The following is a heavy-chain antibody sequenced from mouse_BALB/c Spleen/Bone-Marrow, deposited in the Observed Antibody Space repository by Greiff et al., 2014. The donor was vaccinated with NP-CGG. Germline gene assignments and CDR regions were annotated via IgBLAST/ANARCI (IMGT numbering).Heavy chain of an antibody. Sequence: VQLQQSGPELVKPGASVKIPCKASGYTFTDYNMDWVKQSHGKSLEWIGDINPNSGGTIYNQKFKGKATLTVDKSSSTAYMELRSLTSEDTAVYYCARAGKYDHDVGSWFVYWGQGTLVTVSA. D-gene: IGHD2-4*01. J-gene: IGHJ3*01. V-gene: IGHV1-18*01. CDR1: GYTFTDYN. CDR2: INPNSGGT. CDR3: ARAGKYDHDVGSWFVY.